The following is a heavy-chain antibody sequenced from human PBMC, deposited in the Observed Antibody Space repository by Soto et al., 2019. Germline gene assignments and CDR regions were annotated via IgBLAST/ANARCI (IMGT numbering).Heavy chain of an antibody. V-gene: IGHV1-69*12. CDR3: AMHRGLAVAGGMDV. Sequence: QVQLVQSGAEVKKPGSSVKVSCKASGGTFSSYAISWVRQAPGQGLEWMGGIIPIFGTANYAQKFQGRVTVTAAESTSTAYMELGSLRSEDTAVYYCAMHRGLAVAGGMDVWGQGTTVTVSS. J-gene: IGHJ6*02. CDR1: GGTFSSYA. CDR2: IIPIFGTA. D-gene: IGHD6-19*01.